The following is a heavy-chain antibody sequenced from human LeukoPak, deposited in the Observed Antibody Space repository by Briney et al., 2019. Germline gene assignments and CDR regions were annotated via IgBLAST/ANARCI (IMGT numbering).Heavy chain of an antibody. Sequence: GGSLRLSCAASGLTVSKNYMSWVRQAPGKGLESVSVIYSGGSTYYADSVRGRFTISRDNSKNTLYLQMNSLRVEDTAVYYCAKDRWTEVDAFDIWGQGTMVTVSS. D-gene: IGHD1-1*01. CDR3: AKDRWTEVDAFDI. CDR1: GLTVSKNY. CDR2: IYSGGST. V-gene: IGHV3-53*01. J-gene: IGHJ3*02.